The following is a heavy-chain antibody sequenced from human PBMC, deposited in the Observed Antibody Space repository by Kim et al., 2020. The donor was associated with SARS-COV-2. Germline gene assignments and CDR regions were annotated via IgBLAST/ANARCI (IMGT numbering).Heavy chain of an antibody. CDR2: ISYDGSNK. CDR3: ARENYDISQAFDY. Sequence: GGSLRLSCAASGFTFSSYAMHWVRQAPGKGLEWVAVISYDGSNKYYADSVKGRFTISRDNSKNTLYLQMNSLRAEDTAVYYCARENYDISQAFDYWGQGTLVTVSS. J-gene: IGHJ4*02. V-gene: IGHV3-30*04. CDR1: GFTFSSYA. D-gene: IGHD3-9*01.